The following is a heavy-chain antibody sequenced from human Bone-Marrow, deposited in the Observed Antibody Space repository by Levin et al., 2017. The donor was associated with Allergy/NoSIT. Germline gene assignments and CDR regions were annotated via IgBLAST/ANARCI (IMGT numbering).Heavy chain of an antibody. Sequence: GGSLRLSCVASGFIFSGSTMSWVRQAPGKGLEWLSSITSGTSYIYYAASVKGRFTISRDNAKSSLYLQMNSLRPEDTAVYYCARVDWEQDPTDTSYYVDSWGQGTLVTVSS. CDR3: ARVDWEQDPTDTSYYVDS. J-gene: IGHJ4*02. D-gene: IGHD3/OR15-3a*01. V-gene: IGHV3-21*01. CDR2: ITSGTSYI. CDR1: GFIFSGST.